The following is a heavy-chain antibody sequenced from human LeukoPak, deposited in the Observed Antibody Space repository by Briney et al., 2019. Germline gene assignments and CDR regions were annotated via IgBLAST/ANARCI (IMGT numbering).Heavy chain of an antibody. CDR2: ISAYNGST. J-gene: IGHJ4*02. V-gene: IGHV1-18*01. CDR1: DFSFTSYG. CDR3: ARETRPNELGFDY. Sequence: ASVKVSCKASDFSFTSYGMSWVRQAPGQGLEWMGWISAYNGSTKYAQKLQGRVTMTTDTSTSTAYMELSSLRSVDTAVYYCARETRPNELGFDYWGQGTLVTVSS. D-gene: IGHD2-8*01.